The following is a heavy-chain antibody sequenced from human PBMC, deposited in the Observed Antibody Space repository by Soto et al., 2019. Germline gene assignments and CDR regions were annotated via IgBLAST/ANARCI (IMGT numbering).Heavy chain of an antibody. CDR3: AIQLLVYYDFWSGYPIDAFDI. Sequence: SETLSLTCTFSGFSISSSSYYWGWIRQPPGKGLEWFGSIYYSGSTYYNPSLKSRVTISVDTSKNQFSLKLSSVTAADTAVYYCAIQLLVYYDFWSGYPIDAFDIWGQGTMVTVSS. V-gene: IGHV4-39*01. D-gene: IGHD3-3*01. CDR1: GFSISSSSYY. J-gene: IGHJ3*02. CDR2: IYYSGST.